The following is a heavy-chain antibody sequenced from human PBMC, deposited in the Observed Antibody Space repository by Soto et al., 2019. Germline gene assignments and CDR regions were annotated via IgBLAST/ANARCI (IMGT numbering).Heavy chain of an antibody. CDR3: AKDWVVRGVTCTPYY. CDR2: ISYDGSNK. D-gene: IGHD3-10*01. Sequence: QVQLVESGGGVVQPGRSLRLSCAASGFTFSNYGLHWVRQAPGKGLEWVAVISYDGSNKYYADSVRGRFTISRDNSKNTLYLQMNSLRAEDTAVYYCAKDWVVRGVTCTPYYWGQGTLVTVSS. CDR1: GFTFSNYG. V-gene: IGHV3-30*18. J-gene: IGHJ4*02.